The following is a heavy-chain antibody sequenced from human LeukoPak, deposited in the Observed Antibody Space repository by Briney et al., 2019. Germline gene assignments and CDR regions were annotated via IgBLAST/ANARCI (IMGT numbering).Heavy chain of an antibody. CDR3: ARGAHGAVAYFGY. D-gene: IGHD6-19*01. CDR2: IYHSGST. V-gene: IGHV4-38-2*02. J-gene: IGHJ4*02. Sequence: SETLSLTCTVSDYSINSGYYWGWIRQPPGKRLEWIGSIYHSGSTYYNPSLKSRVTISEDTSKNQFSLKLSSVTAADTAVYYCARGAHGAVAYFGYWGQGTLVTVSS. CDR1: DYSINSGYY.